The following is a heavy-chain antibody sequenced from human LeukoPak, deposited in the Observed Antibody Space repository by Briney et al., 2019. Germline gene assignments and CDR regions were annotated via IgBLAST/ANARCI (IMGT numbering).Heavy chain of an antibody. Sequence: GGSLRLSCAASGFTFSSYGMSWVRQAPGKGLEWVSAISGSGGSTYYADSVKGRFTISRDNSKNTLYLQMNSLRAEDTAVYYCAREPNYYGSVYDAFDIWGQGTMVTVSS. CDR3: AREPNYYGSVYDAFDI. D-gene: IGHD3-10*01. CDR1: GFTFSSYG. J-gene: IGHJ3*02. CDR2: ISGSGGST. V-gene: IGHV3-23*01.